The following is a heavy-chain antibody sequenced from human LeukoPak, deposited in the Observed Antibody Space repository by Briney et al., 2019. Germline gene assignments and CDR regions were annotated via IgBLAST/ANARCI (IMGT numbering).Heavy chain of an antibody. J-gene: IGHJ3*02. D-gene: IGHD4-17*01. CDR1: GFTFSSYE. CDR2: ISSSGSTI. CDR3: ARAVDGTVTTPDAFDI. Sequence: PGGSLRLSCAASGFTFSSYEMNWVRQAPGKGLEWVSYISSSGSTIYYADSVKGRFTISRDNAKNSLYLQMNSLRAEDTAVYYCARAVDGTVTTPDAFDIWGQGTMVTVSS. V-gene: IGHV3-48*03.